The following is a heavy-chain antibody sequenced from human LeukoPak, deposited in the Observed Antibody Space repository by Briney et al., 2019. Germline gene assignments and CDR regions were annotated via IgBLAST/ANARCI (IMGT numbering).Heavy chain of an antibody. J-gene: IGHJ6*03. CDR1: GGSISPYS. V-gene: IGHV4-59*08. CDR2: IFYSGST. CDR3: ARDYHDTSGDNYVGGYYYMDV. D-gene: IGHD3-22*01. Sequence: TSETLSLTCTVSGGSISPYSWSWIRQPPGKGLEWIGYIFYSGSTNYNPSLKSRVTISVATSKNEFYLELSSVTAADTAVYYCARDYHDTSGDNYVGGYYYMDVWGKGTTVTVSS.